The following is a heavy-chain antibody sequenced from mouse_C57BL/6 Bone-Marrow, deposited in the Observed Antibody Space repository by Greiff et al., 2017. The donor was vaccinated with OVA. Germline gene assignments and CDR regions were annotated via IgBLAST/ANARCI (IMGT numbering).Heavy chain of an antibody. CDR3: ARGYYDYFFDY. D-gene: IGHD2-4*01. CDR2: IYPRDGST. CDR1: GYTFTDHT. J-gene: IGHJ2*01. Sequence: VKVVESDAELVKPGASVKISCKVSGYTFTDHTIHWMKQRPEQGLEWIGYIYPRDGSTKYNEKFKGKATLTADKSSSTAYMQLNSLTSEDSAVYFCARGYYDYFFDYWGQGTTLTVSS. V-gene: IGHV1-78*01.